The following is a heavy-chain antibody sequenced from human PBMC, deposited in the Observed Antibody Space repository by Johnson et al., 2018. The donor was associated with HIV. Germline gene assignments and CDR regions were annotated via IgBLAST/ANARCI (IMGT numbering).Heavy chain of an antibody. CDR3: AILGWGAFDI. CDR1: GFTFDDYG. V-gene: IGHV3-20*04. J-gene: IGHJ3*02. Sequence: VQLVESGGGVVRPGGSLRLSCAASGFTFDDYGMSWVCQAPGKGLEWISGINWNGGSTGYADSVKGRFTISRDNSKNTLYLQMDSLRAEDTAVYYCAILGWGAFDIWGQGTMVTVSS. CDR2: INWNGGST. D-gene: IGHD2-21*01.